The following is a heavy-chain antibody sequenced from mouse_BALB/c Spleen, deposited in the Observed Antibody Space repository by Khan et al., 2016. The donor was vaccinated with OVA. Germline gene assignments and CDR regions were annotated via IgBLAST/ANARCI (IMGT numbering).Heavy chain of an antibody. Sequence: VQLVESGAELARPGASVKMSCKASGYTFTSNTMYWVKQRPGQGLEWIGYINPRSSYTNYNQKFKDKATLTADKSSSTAYMQLSSLTSEDSAVYFCARRTTDYAMNYWGQGTSVTVSS. CDR1: GYTFTSNT. CDR3: ARRTTDYAMNY. J-gene: IGHJ4*01. CDR2: INPRSSYT. V-gene: IGHV1-4*01. D-gene: IGHD2-14*01.